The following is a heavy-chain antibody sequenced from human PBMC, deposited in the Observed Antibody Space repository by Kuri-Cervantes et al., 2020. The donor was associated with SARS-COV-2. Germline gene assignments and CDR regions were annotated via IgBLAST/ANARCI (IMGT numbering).Heavy chain of an antibody. V-gene: IGHV3-7*01. D-gene: IGHD1-7*01. CDR3: ASGEIAASGTIYYFDY. CDR1: GFTFSGYW. Sequence: GGSLRLSCAASGFTFSGYWMTWVRQAPGKGLEWVANIKEDGSQRYYVDSVKGRFTISRDNANSSLYLQMNSLRAEDTAVYYCASGEIAASGTIYYFDYWGQGTLVTVSS. J-gene: IGHJ4*02. CDR2: IKEDGSQR.